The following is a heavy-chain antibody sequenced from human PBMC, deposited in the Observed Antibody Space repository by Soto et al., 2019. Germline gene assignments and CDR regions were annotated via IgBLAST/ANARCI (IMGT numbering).Heavy chain of an antibody. CDR2: TYYRSKWYN. CDR3: ARDRGYCTNSVRYGRTKYDFDY. J-gene: IGHJ4*01. Sequence: AWQWLRQSPSRGLEWLGRTYYRSKWYNDYAVSVKSRITINPDTSKNQFSLQLNSVTPEDTAVYYCARDRGYCTNSVRYGRTKYDFDYWGQRTLVTVSS. V-gene: IGHV6-1*01. CDR1: A. D-gene: IGHD2-8*01.